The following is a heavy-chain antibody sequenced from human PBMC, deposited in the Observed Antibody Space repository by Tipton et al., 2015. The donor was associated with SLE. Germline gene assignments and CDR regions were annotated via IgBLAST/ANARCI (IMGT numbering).Heavy chain of an antibody. J-gene: IGHJ4*02. CDR3: ARGGEWSHDY. CDR2: IYVNGYT. CDR1: GESINNYY. D-gene: IGHD3-3*01. Sequence: TLSLTCSVSGESINNYYWSWIRRPAGEGLEWIGRIYVNGYTNYNPSLESRVTMSIDKSESQFSLKMKSVTAADTAVYYCARGGEWSHDYWGQGTPVTVSS. V-gene: IGHV4-4*07.